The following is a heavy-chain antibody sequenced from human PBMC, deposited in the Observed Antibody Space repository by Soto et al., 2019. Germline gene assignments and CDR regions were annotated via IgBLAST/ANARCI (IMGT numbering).Heavy chain of an antibody. V-gene: IGHV3-11*01. Sequence: KPGGSLRLSCEASGITFSDHYMTWIRQAPGKGLEWISYISGTAGTIYYADSVKGRFTISRDNAKNSLFLQLTSLTAEDTAVYYCARAPYYGSGTYYYYALDVWGQGTTVTVSS. CDR2: ISGTAGTI. CDR3: ARAPYYGSGTYYYYALDV. CDR1: GITFSDHY. J-gene: IGHJ6*02. D-gene: IGHD3-10*01.